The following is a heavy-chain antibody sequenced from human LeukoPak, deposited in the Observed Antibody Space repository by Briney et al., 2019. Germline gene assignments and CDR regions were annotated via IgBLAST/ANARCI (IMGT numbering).Heavy chain of an antibody. Sequence: PGGSLTLPCTASGFIFSRYWMTWVRQAPGKGLEWVANIKHHAGAKYYVYSVKGRFTISRDNAKNSLYLQMNSLRAEDAAVYYCARDASKGFDHWGQGTLVTVSS. CDR2: IKHHAGAK. J-gene: IGHJ4*02. CDR1: GFIFSRYW. CDR3: ARDASKGFDH. D-gene: IGHD2-2*01. V-gene: IGHV3-7*01.